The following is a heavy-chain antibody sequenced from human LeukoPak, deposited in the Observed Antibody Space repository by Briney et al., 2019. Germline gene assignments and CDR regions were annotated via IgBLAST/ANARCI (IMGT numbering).Heavy chain of an antibody. D-gene: IGHD3-22*01. Sequence: GGSLRLSCAASGFTFSSYGMHWVRQAPGKGLEWVAVISYDGSNKYYADSVKGRFTISRDNSKNTLYLQMNSLRAEDTAVYYCAKDLNYYDSSGSSEGYWGQGTLVTVSS. J-gene: IGHJ4*02. CDR2: ISYDGSNK. CDR1: GFTFSSYG. CDR3: AKDLNYYDSSGSSEGY. V-gene: IGHV3-30*18.